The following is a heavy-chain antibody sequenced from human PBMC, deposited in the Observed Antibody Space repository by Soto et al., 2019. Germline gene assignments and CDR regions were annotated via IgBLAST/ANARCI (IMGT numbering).Heavy chain of an antibody. CDR3: ARDRSGSYAD. CDR1: GFTFSSYV. D-gene: IGHD3-16*01. V-gene: IGHV3-30*04. Sequence: QVQLVESGGGVVQHGRSLRLSCAASGFTFSSYVMHWVRQAPGKGLEWVAVISYDGNNEYYADSVKGRFTISRDNSKNTLYLQMNSLKAEDTAVYYCARDRSGSYADWGQGTLVTVSS. J-gene: IGHJ4*02. CDR2: ISYDGNNE.